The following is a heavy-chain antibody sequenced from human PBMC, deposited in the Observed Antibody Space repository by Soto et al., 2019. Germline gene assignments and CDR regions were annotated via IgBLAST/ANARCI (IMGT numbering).Heavy chain of an antibody. J-gene: IGHJ3*02. V-gene: IGHV3-7*01. CDR1: GFTFSSYW. D-gene: IGHD3-10*01. Sequence: EVQLVESGGGLVQPGGSLRLSCAASGFTFSSYWMSWVRQAPGKGLEWVANIKQDGSEKYYVDSVKGRFTISRDNAKNSRYLQMNSLRAEDSAVYYCARDLITMVRGVFFDIWGQGTMVTVSS. CDR3: ARDLITMVRGVFFDI. CDR2: IKQDGSEK.